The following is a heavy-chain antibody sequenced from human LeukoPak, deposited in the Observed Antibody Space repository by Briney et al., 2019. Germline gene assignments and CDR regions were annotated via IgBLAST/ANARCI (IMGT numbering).Heavy chain of an antibody. J-gene: IGHJ5*02. CDR1: GGSISSGGYF. D-gene: IGHD3-10*01. Sequence: SETLSLTCTVSGGSISSGGYFWSWSRQNPGKGLEWIGYIYHGGNTYYNPSLKSRVTISVDTSKNQFSLTLSSVTAADTAMYYCARVRYYGSGEEIDPWGQGTLVTVSS. CDR3: ARVRYYGSGEEIDP. V-gene: IGHV4-31*03. CDR2: IYHGGNT.